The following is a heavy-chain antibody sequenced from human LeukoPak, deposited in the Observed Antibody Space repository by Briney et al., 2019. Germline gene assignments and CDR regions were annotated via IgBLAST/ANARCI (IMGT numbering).Heavy chain of an antibody. J-gene: IGHJ3*02. Sequence: PGGSLRLXCAASGFTFSSYSMNWVRQAPGKGLEWVSSISSSSSYIYYADSVKGRYTISRDNAKNSLYLQMNSLRAEDTAVYYCARESRTYYYDSSGQNNAFDIWGQGTMVTVSS. V-gene: IGHV3-21*01. D-gene: IGHD3-22*01. CDR1: GFTFSSYS. CDR3: ARESRTYYYDSSGQNNAFDI. CDR2: ISSSSSYI.